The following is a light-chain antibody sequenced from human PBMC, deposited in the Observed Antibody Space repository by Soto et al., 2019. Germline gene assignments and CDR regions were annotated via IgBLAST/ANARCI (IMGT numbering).Light chain of an antibody. CDR1: SSDIGGYNY. Sequence: QSVLTQPASVSGSPGQSITISCTGTSSDIGGYNYVSWYQQHPGKAPQVMIYDVSNRPSGVSIRFSGSKSGNTASLTISGLQAEDEADYYCSSYSSTTTLVFGGGTKVTVL. CDR2: DVS. J-gene: IGLJ2*01. CDR3: SSYSSTTTLV. V-gene: IGLV2-14*03.